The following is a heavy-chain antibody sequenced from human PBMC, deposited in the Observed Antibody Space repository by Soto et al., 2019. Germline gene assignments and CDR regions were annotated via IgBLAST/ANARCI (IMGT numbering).Heavy chain of an antibody. J-gene: IGHJ6*02. CDR2: INPNSGGT. CDR1: GYTFTGYY. Sequence: VASVKVSCKASGYTFTGYYMHWVRQAPGQGLEWMGWINPNSGGTNYAQKFQGWVTMTRDTSISTAYMELSRLRSDDTAVYYCARGDCSSTSCYERYYYYYGMGVWGQGTTVTVSS. V-gene: IGHV1-2*04. CDR3: ARGDCSSTSCYERYYYYYGMGV. D-gene: IGHD2-2*01.